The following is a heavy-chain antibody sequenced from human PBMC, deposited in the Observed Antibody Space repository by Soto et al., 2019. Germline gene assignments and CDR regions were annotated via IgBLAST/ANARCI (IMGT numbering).Heavy chain of an antibody. D-gene: IGHD5-18*01. J-gene: IGHJ6*02. CDR1: GGSISSGDYY. V-gene: IGHV4-30-4*01. CDR3: ARGVDTAMESHYYYGMDV. Sequence: SETLSLTCTVSGGSISSGDYYWSWIRQPPGKGLEWSGYIYYSGSTYYNPSLKSRVTISVDTSKNQFSLKLSSVTAADTAVYYCARGVDTAMESHYYYGMDVWGQGTTVTVSS. CDR2: IYYSGST.